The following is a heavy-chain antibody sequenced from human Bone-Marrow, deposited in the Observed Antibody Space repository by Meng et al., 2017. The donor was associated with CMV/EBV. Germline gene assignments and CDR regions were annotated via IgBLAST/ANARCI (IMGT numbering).Heavy chain of an antibody. V-gene: IGHV3-48*03. J-gene: IGHJ4*02. CDR3: ARDRGDY. Sequence: LSLTCAASGFTFSSYEMNWVRQAPGKGLEWVSYISSSGSTIYYADSVMGRFTISRDNAKNSLYPQMNSLRVEDTAVYYCARDRGDYWGQGTLVTVSS. D-gene: IGHD1-26*01. CDR1: GFTFSSYE. CDR2: ISSSGSTI.